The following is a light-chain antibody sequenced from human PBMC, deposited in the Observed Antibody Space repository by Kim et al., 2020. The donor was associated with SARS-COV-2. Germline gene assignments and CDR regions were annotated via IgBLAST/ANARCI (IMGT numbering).Light chain of an antibody. CDR1: SIGSKC. V-gene: IGLV3-21*04. CDR3: QVWDSSSDHRVV. Sequence: PGKTARFTCGGISIGSKCVQWYQQKPGQAPVLVISYDSDRPSGIPERFSGSNSGNTATLTISRVEAGDEADYYCQVWDSSSDHRVVFGGGTQLTVL. J-gene: IGLJ2*01. CDR2: YDS.